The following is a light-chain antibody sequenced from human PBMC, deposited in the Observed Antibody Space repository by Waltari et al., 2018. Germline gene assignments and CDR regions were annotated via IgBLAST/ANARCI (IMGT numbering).Light chain of an antibody. CDR3: YSTDSSGNPS. CDR1: ALSKKY. J-gene: IGLJ1*01. Sequence: SYELTQPPSVSVSPGQTARIPCSGDALSKKYSYWHQHKSGQAPVAVIYEDSKRSSGNPERFSGSRSGTMATLTITGAQEEDEADYYCYSTDSSGNPSFGTGTKVTVL. V-gene: IGLV3-10*01. CDR2: EDS.